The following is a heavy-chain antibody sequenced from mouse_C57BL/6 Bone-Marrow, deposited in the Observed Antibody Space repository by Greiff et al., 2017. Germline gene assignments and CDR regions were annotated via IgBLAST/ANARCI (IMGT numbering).Heavy chain of an antibody. CDR2: IDPSDSYT. J-gene: IGHJ4*01. V-gene: IGHV1-69*01. CDR3: ARDYYGSSHFFYAMDY. Sequence: QVQLKQPGAELVMPGASVKLSCKASGYTFTSYWMHWVKQRPGQGLEWIGEIDPSDSYTNYNQKFKGKSTLTVDKSSSTAYMQLSSLTSEDSAVYYCARDYYGSSHFFYAMDYWGQGTSVTVSS. CDR1: GYTFTSYW. D-gene: IGHD1-1*01.